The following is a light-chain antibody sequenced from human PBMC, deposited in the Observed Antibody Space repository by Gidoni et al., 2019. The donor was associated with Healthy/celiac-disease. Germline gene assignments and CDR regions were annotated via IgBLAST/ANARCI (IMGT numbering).Light chain of an antibody. CDR1: SSDVGSYNL. V-gene: IGLV2-23*02. CDR2: EVS. Sequence: QSALTQPASVSGSPGQSITISCTGTSSDVGSYNLVSWYQQHPGKAPKLMIYEVSKRTSGVSNRFSGSKSGNTASLTIAGLQAEDEADYYCCSYAGSSTSLFGGGTKLTVL. CDR3: CSYAGSSTSL. J-gene: IGLJ3*02.